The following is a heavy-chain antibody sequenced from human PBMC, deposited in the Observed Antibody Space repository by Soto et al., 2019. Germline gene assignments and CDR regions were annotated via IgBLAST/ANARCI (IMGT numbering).Heavy chain of an antibody. J-gene: IGHJ4*02. Sequence: GGSLRLSCAASGFTFSDHYMDWVRQAPGKGLEWVSGISGSGGSTYYADSVKGRFTISRDNSKNTLYLQMHSLRAEDTAVYYCAKLELSWYYFDYWGQGTLVTVSS. CDR1: GFTFSDHY. D-gene: IGHD3-10*01. V-gene: IGHV3-23*01. CDR2: ISGSGGST. CDR3: AKLELSWYYFDY.